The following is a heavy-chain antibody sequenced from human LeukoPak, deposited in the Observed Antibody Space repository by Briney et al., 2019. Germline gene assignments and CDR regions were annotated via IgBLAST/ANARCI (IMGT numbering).Heavy chain of an antibody. V-gene: IGHV3-48*03. CDR2: ISSSGSTI. J-gene: IGHJ4*02. CDR3: ARENWFGGVIVLFDY. Sequence: GGSLRLSCAASGFTFSSYEMNRVRQAPGKGLEWVSYISSSGSTIYYADSVKGRFTISRDNAKKSLYLQMNSLRAEDTAVYYCARENWFGGVIVLFDYWGQGTLVTVSS. CDR1: GFTFSSYE. D-gene: IGHD3-16*02.